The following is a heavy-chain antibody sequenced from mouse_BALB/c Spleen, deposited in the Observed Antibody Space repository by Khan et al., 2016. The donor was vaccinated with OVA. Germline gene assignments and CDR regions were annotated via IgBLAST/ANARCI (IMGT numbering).Heavy chain of an antibody. CDR1: GFSLNDYG. V-gene: IGHV2-6-5*01. CDR3: AKRVWSYYFSLDY. CDR2: IWGGGNT. Sequence: QVQLKESGPGLVAPSQSLSITCTVSGFSLNDYGVSWIRQPPGKGLEWLGVIWGGGNTYYNSALKSRLSISKDNSKSQVFLKMSSLQTDDTAMYYCAKRVWSYYFSLDYWGQGTSVTVSS. J-gene: IGHJ4*01.